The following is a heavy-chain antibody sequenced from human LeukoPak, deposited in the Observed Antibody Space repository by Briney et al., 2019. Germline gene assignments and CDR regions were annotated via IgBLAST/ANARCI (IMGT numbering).Heavy chain of an antibody. D-gene: IGHD3-22*01. Sequence: SETLSLTCAVYGGSFSGYYWSWIRQPPGKGLEWIGEINHSGSTNYNPSLKSRVTISVDTSKNQFSLKLSSVTAADTAVCYCARSYDSSGPFDIWGQGTMVTVSS. J-gene: IGHJ3*02. CDR2: INHSGST. CDR1: GGSFSGYY. CDR3: ARSYDSSGPFDI. V-gene: IGHV4-34*01.